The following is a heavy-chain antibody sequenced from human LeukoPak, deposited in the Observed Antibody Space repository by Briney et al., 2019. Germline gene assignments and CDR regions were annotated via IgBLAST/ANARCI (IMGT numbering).Heavy chain of an antibody. CDR3: ARAIPSSSRKYIDY. Sequence: GGSLRLSCAASGFTFSSYAMSWVRQAPGKGLEWVGRTRNKANSYTTEYAASVKGRFTISRDDSKNSLYLQMNSLKTEDTAVYYCARAIPSSSRKYIDYWGQGTLVTVSS. CDR2: TRNKANSYTT. D-gene: IGHD6-13*01. CDR1: GFTFSSYA. V-gene: IGHV3-72*01. J-gene: IGHJ4*02.